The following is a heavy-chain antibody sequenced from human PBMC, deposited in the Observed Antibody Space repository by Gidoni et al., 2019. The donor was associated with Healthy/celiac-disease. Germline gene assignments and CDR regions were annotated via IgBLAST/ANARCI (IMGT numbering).Heavy chain of an antibody. D-gene: IGHD2-2*02. CDR1: GFTFSSYG. Sequence: QVQLVESGGGVVHPGRSLRLSCAASGFTFSSYGLHWVRQAPGKGLEWVAVISYDGSNKYYADSVKGRFTISRDNSKNTLYLQMNSLRAEDTAVYYWAKDSCSSTSCYRGYYYYGMDVWGQGTTVTVSS. J-gene: IGHJ6*02. V-gene: IGHV3-30*18. CDR3: AKDSCSSTSCYRGYYYYGMDV. CDR2: ISYDGSNK.